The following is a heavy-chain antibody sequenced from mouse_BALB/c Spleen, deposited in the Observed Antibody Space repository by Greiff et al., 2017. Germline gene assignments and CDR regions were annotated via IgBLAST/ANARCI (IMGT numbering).Heavy chain of an antibody. CDR1: GFNIKDTY. Sequence: VQLQQSGAELVKPGASVKLSCTASGFNIKDTYMHWVKQRPEQGLEWIGRIDPANGNTKYDPKFQGKATITADTSSNTAYLQLSRLTSEDTAVYYCARGCYVAYGGEGTTLTVSA. D-gene: IGHD1-1*01. CDR3: ARGCYVAY. V-gene: IGHV14-3*02. CDR2: IDPANGNT. J-gene: IGHJ2*01.